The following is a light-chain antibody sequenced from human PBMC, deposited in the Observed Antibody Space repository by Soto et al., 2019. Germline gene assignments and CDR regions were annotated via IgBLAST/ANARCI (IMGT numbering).Light chain of an antibody. CDR1: QGISNY. Sequence: IEMTQSPSSLSASVGDRVTITCQASQGISNYLAWYQQKPEKVPRLLIYAASTLQSGVPSRFSGSGSGTDFTLTISSLQPEDVATYYCQKYLSALWTFGQGTKVDIK. CDR2: AAS. CDR3: QKYLSALWT. V-gene: IGKV1-27*01. J-gene: IGKJ1*01.